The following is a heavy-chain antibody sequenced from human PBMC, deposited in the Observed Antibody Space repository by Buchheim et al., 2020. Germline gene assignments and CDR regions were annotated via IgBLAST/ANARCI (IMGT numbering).Heavy chain of an antibody. CDR1: GFTFSSYW. CDR2: IKQDGSEK. D-gene: IGHD3-3*01. CDR3: ARVLGYDFWSGYYDY. J-gene: IGHJ4*02. Sequence: EVQLVESGGGLVQPGGSLRLSCAASGFTFSSYWMSWVRQAPGKGLEWVANIKQDGSEKYYVDSVKGRFTISRDNAKNSLYLQMNSLEAEGTAVYYCARVLGYDFWSGYYDYWGQGTL. V-gene: IGHV3-7*01.